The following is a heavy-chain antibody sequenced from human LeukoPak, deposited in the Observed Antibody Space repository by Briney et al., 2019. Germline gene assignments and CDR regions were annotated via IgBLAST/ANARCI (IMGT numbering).Heavy chain of an antibody. CDR1: GGSISSSSYY. J-gene: IGHJ4*02. Sequence: SETLSLTCTVSGGSISSSSYYWGWIRQPPGNGLEWIGSIYYSGSTYYNPSLKSRVTISVDTSKNQFSLKLSSVTAADTAVYYCARSRYSSSWHDYWGQGTLVTVSS. CDR3: ARSRYSSSWHDY. CDR2: IYYSGST. V-gene: IGHV4-39*07. D-gene: IGHD6-13*01.